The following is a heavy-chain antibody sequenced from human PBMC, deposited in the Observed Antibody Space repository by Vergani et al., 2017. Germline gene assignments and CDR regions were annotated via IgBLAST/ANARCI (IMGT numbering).Heavy chain of an antibody. Sequence: QVQLVQSGAAVKKPGASVKVSCKASGYTFTSYYMPWVRQAPGQGLGWMGIINPSGGTTSYAQKFQGRVTMNRDTSTSTVYMELSSLRSEDTAVYYCARVKYNWNDLDAFDIWGQGSMVTVSS. CDR1: GYTFTSYY. CDR2: INPSGGTT. D-gene: IGHD1-1*01. J-gene: IGHJ3*02. CDR3: ARVKYNWNDLDAFDI. V-gene: IGHV1-46*03.